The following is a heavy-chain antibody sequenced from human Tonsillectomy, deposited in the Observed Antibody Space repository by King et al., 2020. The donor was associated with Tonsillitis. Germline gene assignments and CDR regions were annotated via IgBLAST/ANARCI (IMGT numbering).Heavy chain of an antibody. D-gene: IGHD1-1*01. CDR3: AKVKWPWNLGPIGAFDI. J-gene: IGHJ3*02. CDR2: ISGSGGST. V-gene: IGHV3-23*04. CDR1: GFTFSSYA. Sequence: VQLVESGGGLVQPGGSLRLSCAASGFTFSSYAMSWVRQAPGKGLEWVSAISGSGGSTYYADSVKGRFTISRDNSKNTLYLQMNSLRAEDTAVYYCAKVKWPWNLGPIGAFDIWGQGTMVTVSS.